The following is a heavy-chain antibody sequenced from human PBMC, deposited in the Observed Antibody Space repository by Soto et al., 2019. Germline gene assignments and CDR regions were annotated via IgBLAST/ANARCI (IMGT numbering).Heavy chain of an antibody. D-gene: IGHD3-22*01. CDR2: IDPSGGST. CDR1: GFTFTTYY. V-gene: IGHV1-46*01. J-gene: IGHJ4*02. CDR3: ARFPYDTTGYYAF. Sequence: ASVKVSCKTSGFTFTTYYIHWVRQAPGQGLEWMGMIDPSGGSTTYAQKFQGRITMTSDMSTSTVYMELSSLRSEDTAVYYCARFPYDTTGYYAFWGQGTLVTAPQ.